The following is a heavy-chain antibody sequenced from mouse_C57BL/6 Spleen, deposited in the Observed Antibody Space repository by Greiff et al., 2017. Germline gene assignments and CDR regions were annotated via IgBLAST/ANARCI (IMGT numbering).Heavy chain of an antibody. Sequence: QVQLQQPGAELVKPGASVKLSCKASGYTFTSYWMHWVKQRPGRGLEWIGRIDPNSGGTKYNEKFTSKATLTVAKTSRTAYMQLSSLTSEDSAVYYCASGNWGDWYFDVGGTGTTVTVSS. V-gene: IGHV1-72*01. CDR3: ASGNWGDWYFDV. J-gene: IGHJ1*03. CDR1: GYTFTSYW. CDR2: IDPNSGGT. D-gene: IGHD4-1*02.